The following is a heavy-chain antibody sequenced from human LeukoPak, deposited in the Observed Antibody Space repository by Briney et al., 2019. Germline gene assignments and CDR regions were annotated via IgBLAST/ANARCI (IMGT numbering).Heavy chain of an antibody. D-gene: IGHD1-14*01. CDR3: ARDRLGILDLDY. CDR2: INPNSDGT. J-gene: IGHJ4*02. CDR1: GYTFTGYY. Sequence: GASVKVSCKASGYTFTGYYMHWVRQAPGQGLEWMGWINPNSDGTNYAQKFQGRVTMTRDTSISTAYMELSRLRSDDTAVYYCARDRLGILDLDYWGQGTLVTVSS. V-gene: IGHV1-2*02.